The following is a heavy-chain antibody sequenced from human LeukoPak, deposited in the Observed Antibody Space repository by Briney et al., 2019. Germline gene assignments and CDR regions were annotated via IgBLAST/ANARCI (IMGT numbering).Heavy chain of an antibody. V-gene: IGHV4-38-2*02. D-gene: IGHD3-22*01. CDR3: ARGRYYYDSSGYYYGFDY. J-gene: IGHJ4*02. CDR1: GFSIRSGYY. CDR2: INHSGST. Sequence: PSETLSLTCTLSGFSIRSGYYWGWIRQPPGKGLEWIGEINHSGSTNYNPSLKSRVTISVDTSKNQFSLKLSSVTAADTAVYYCARGRYYYDSSGYYYGFDYWGQGTLVTVSS.